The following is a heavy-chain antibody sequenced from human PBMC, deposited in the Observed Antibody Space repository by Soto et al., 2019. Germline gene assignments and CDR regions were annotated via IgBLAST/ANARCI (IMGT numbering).Heavy chain of an antibody. CDR1: GYAFTGYY. CDR3: ARDPPFSRYSAYRTFDY. D-gene: IGHD5-12*01. J-gene: IGHJ4*02. CDR2: INPNSGGT. Sequence: ASVKVSRKASGYAFTGYYMHWVRQAPGQGLEWMGWINPNSGGTNFAQKFQGRVTMTRDTSISTAYMELSRLRSDDTAVYYCARDPPFSRYSAYRTFDYSGQTPLVTVSS. V-gene: IGHV1-2*02.